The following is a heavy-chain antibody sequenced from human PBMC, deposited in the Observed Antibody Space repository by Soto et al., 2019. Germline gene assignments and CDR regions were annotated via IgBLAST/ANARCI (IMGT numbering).Heavy chain of an antibody. J-gene: IGHJ6*02. CDR2: ISYDGSNK. CDR3: AKDMYCGGDCYTTHYYYGMDV. V-gene: IGHV3-30*18. CDR1: GFTFSSYG. D-gene: IGHD2-21*02. Sequence: QVQLVESGGGVVQPGRSLRLSCAASGFTFSSYGMHWVRQAPGKGLEWAAVISYDGSNKYYADSVKGRFTISRDNSKNTLYLQMNSLRAEDTAVYYCAKDMYCGGDCYTTHYYYGMDVWGQGTTVTVSS.